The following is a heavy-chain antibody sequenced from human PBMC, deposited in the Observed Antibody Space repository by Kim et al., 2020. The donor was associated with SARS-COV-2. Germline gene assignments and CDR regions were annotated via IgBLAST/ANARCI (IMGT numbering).Heavy chain of an antibody. V-gene: IGHV3-30*07. Sequence: SYTDSVTSRFTNSKDNSKNTMYLQMNSLRAEDKAIYCCGRDTGSWYYFDYWGQGTLVTVSS. D-gene: IGHD6-13*01. J-gene: IGHJ4*02. CDR3: GRDTGSWYYFDY.